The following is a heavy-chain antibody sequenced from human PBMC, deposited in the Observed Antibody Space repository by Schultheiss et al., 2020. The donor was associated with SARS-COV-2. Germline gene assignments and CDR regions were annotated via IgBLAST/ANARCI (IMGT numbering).Heavy chain of an antibody. D-gene: IGHD6-13*01. CDR1: GLTFSSHE. J-gene: IGHJ4*02. CDR3: ARRSTWYAFDY. CDR2: ISSSGSTI. Sequence: GGSLRLSCAASGLTFSSHEMNWVRQAPGKGLEWVSYISSSGSTIYYADSVKGRFTISRDNAKNSLYLQMNNLRPEDTAVYYCARRSTWYAFDYWGQGTLVTVSS. V-gene: IGHV3-48*03.